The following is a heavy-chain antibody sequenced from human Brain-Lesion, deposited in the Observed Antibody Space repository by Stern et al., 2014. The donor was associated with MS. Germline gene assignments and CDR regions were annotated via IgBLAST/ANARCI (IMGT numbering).Heavy chain of an antibody. D-gene: IGHD1-26*01. Sequence: QVQLVQSGPGLVKPSETLSLTCTVSGGPISSSSYYWGWIRQPPGKGLEWIGTIHYTGSTNYNPSLKSRVTFSGDMSRNQFSLKLGSVTAADTAVYYCASWVGARRRRFDYWGQGTLVTVSS. CDR2: IHYTGST. CDR3: ASWVGARRRRFDY. V-gene: IGHV4-39*01. CDR1: GGPISSSSYY. J-gene: IGHJ4*02.